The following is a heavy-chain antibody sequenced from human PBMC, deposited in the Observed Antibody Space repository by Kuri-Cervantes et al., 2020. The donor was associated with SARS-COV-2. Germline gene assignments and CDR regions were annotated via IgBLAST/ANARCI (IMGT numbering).Heavy chain of an antibody. Sequence: ASVKVSCKASGYTFTNYGISWVRQAPGQGLEWMGWSSGYNGNANYAQKVQGRVTMTADISTSTAYMELRRLRSDDTAVYYCARSRHCRSTSCYGGYYMDVWGKGTAVTVSS. CDR2: SSGYNGNA. CDR3: ARSRHCRSTSCYGGYYMDV. J-gene: IGHJ6*03. D-gene: IGHD2-2*01. CDR1: GYTFTNYG. V-gene: IGHV1-18*04.